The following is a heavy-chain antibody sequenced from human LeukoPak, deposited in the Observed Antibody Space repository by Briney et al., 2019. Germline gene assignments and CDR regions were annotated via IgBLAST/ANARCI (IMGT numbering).Heavy chain of an antibody. CDR1: GFIFSSYS. V-gene: IGHV3-21*01. D-gene: IGHD3-22*01. CDR3: ARVQRMIVVVMGAFDI. CDR2: ISSSSSYI. Sequence: PGGSLRLSCAASGFIFSSYSMNWVRQAPGKGLEWVSSISSSSSYIYYADSVKGRFTISRDNAKNSLYLQMNSLRAEDTAVYYCARVQRMIVVVMGAFDIWGQGTMVTVSS. J-gene: IGHJ3*02.